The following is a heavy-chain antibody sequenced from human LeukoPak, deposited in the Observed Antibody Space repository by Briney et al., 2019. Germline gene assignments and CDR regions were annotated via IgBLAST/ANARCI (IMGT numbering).Heavy chain of an antibody. CDR3: ARDVRKGARRIQLWSPGRDYYYYMDV. V-gene: IGHV4-4*07. CDR2: IYSSGTT. J-gene: IGHJ6*03. CDR1: GGSINTYY. D-gene: IGHD5-18*01. Sequence: PSETLSLTCTVSGGSINTYYWSWIRQPAGKGLEWIGRIYSSGTTHYNPSLKSRVTISVDTSKNQFSLKLSSVTAADTAVYYCARDVRKGARRIQLWSPGRDYYYYMDVWGKGTTVTVSS.